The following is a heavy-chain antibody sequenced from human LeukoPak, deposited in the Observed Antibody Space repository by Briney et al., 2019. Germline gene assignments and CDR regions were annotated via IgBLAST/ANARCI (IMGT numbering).Heavy chain of an antibody. CDR3: AKKSPRGYYEH. D-gene: IGHD3-3*01. CDR2: IGTGGST. CDR1: GYTFTSYA. V-gene: IGHV3-23*01. Sequence: WGSLRLSCAASGYTFTSYAMSWVRQAPGKGLEWVSLIGTGGSTYYTDSVKGRFTISRDNSKNTLYLQMDSLRADDTAVYYCAKKSPRGYYEHWGQGTLVSVSP. J-gene: IGHJ4*02.